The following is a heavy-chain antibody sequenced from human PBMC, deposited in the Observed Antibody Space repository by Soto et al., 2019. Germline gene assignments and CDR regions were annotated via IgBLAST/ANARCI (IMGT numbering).Heavy chain of an antibody. CDR2: ISGSGGST. J-gene: IGHJ3*02. CDR1: GFTFSSYA. V-gene: IGHV3-23*01. Sequence: LRLSCAASGFTFSSYAMSWVRQAPGKGLEWVSAISGSGGSTYYADSVKGRFTISRDNSKNTLYLQMNSLRAEDTAVYYCAKEVGDYDFWSGYGAFDIWGQGTMVTVSS. D-gene: IGHD3-3*01. CDR3: AKEVGDYDFWSGYGAFDI.